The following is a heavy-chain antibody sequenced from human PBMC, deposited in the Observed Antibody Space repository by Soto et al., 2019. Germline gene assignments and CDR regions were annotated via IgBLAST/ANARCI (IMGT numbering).Heavy chain of an antibody. Sequence: PSETLSLTCTVSGRSINTFYWSWVRQPAGKGLEWIGRIFSSGSTSFNPSLESRVAMSVDTSKNHFSLNLSSVTAADMAVYYCAREGSYSAYNFAHGIQLWSFDFWGQGALVTVSS. CDR3: AREGSYSAYNFAHGIQLWSFDF. CDR1: GRSINTFY. J-gene: IGHJ4*02. CDR2: IFSSGST. D-gene: IGHD5-12*01. V-gene: IGHV4-4*07.